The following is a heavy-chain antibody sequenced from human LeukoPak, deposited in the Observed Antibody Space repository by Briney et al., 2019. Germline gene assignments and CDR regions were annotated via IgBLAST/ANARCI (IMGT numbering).Heavy chain of an antibody. J-gene: IGHJ4*02. CDR3: ARCSRSNSGRVDS. CDR2: IIGDKT. CDR1: GFTFSDYA. V-gene: IGHV3-23*01. D-gene: IGHD2-2*01. Sequence: GGSLRLSCAASGFTFSDYAMSWVRQAPGKGLEWVSRIIGDKTFYADSVKGRFTISSDNSNGMVFLQLNSLRAEDTALYYCARCSRSNSGRVDSWGQGALVTVSS.